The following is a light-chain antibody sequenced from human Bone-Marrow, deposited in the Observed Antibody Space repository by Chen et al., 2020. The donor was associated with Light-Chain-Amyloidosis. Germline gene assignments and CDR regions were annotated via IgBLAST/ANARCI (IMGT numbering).Light chain of an antibody. J-gene: IGKJ4*01. CDR2: GSS. V-gene: IGKV3-20*01. Sequence: EIVLTQSPGTLSLSPGEGANLPCRASQTISSNYLTWYQQKFGQAPRLLIYGSSSRATGIPDRFTGSGSGTDFTLTINRLEPEDFAMYYCQQYGTSPLPFGGGTKVEIK. CDR3: QQYGTSPLP. CDR1: QTISSNY.